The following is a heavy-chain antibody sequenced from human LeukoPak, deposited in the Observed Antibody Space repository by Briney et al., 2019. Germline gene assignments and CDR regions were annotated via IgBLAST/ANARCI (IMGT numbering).Heavy chain of an antibody. CDR3: ARDREAVAGTGWFDP. J-gene: IGHJ5*02. CDR1: GFTFSSYS. Sequence: GGSLRLSCAASGFTFSSYSMNWVRQAPGKGLEWVSYISSSSSTIYYADSVKGRFTISRDKAKNTLYLQMNSLRAEDTAVYYCARDREAVAGTGWFDPWGQGTLVPVSS. CDR2: ISSSSSTI. D-gene: IGHD6-19*01. V-gene: IGHV3-48*01.